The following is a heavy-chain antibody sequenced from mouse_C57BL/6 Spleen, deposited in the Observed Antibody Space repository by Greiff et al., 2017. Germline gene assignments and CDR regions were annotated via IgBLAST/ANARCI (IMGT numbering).Heavy chain of an antibody. CDR2: IYPGDGDT. V-gene: IGHV1-82*01. CDR3: ANSSAEDY. J-gene: IGHJ2*01. CDR1: GYAFSNSW. Sequence: VQLQQSGPELVKPGASVKMSCKASGYAFSNSWMNWVKQRPGKGLEWIGRIYPGDGDTNYNGKFKGKATLTADKSSSTASMQLSSLTSEDSAVYSCANSSAEDYWGQGTTLTGSS.